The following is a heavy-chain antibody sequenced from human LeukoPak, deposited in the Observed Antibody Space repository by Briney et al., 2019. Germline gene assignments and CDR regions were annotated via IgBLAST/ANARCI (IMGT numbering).Heavy chain of an antibody. J-gene: IGHJ3*02. CDR1: GYTFTSYG. V-gene: IGHV1-18*01. CDR3: TSADGYYGGRVWAAFGI. Sequence: ASVKVSCKASGYTFTSYGISWVRKAPGQGLEWMGWISAYNGNTNYAQKLQGRVTMTTDTSTSTAYMELRSLRSDDTAVDYCTSADGYYGGRVWAAFGIWGKGTTVSVS. D-gene: IGHD3-22*01. CDR2: ISAYNGNT.